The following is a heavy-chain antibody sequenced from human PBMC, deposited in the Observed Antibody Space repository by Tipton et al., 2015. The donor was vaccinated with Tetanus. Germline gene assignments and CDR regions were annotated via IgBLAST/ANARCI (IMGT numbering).Heavy chain of an antibody. D-gene: IGHD2-15*01. CDR1: GYTFTSYG. V-gene: IGHV1-18*04. CDR3: ARDQGYCSGGSCVNHYYYYGMDV. Sequence: QVQLVQSGAEVKKPGASVKVSCKASGYTFTSYGISWVRQATGQGLEWMGWISAYNGNTNYAQRRQGRVTMTTDTSTSTAYMELRSLRSGDTAVYYCARDQGYCSGGSCVNHYYYYGMDVWGQGTTVTVSS. CDR2: ISAYNGNT. J-gene: IGHJ6*02.